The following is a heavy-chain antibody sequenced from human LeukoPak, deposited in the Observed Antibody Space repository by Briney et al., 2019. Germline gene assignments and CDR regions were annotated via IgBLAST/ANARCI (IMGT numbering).Heavy chain of an antibody. CDR3: ATDWSLLAGRFDY. CDR2: IKQDGSEK. V-gene: IGHV3-7*01. Sequence: GGSLRLSCEASGLTFSTYWMSWVRQAPGKGLEWVANIKQDGSEKFYVDSVKGRFTISRDNAKNSLYLQMNSLRADDTAVYYCATDWSLLAGRFDYWGQGTLVTVSS. CDR1: GLTFSTYW. J-gene: IGHJ4*02. D-gene: IGHD2-8*02.